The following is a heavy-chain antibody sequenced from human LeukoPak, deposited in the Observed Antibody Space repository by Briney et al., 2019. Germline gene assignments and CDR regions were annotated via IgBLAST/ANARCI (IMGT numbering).Heavy chain of an antibody. V-gene: IGHV1-69*13. J-gene: IGHJ5*02. D-gene: IGHD1-26*01. CDR2: IIPIFGTA. CDR1: GGTFSTFA. CDR3: ATIGIVGATRNWFDP. Sequence: GASVKVSCKASGGTFSTFAISWVRQAPGQGREWMGGIIPIFGTANYAQKFQGRVTITADESTSTAYMELSSLRSEDTAVYYCATIGIVGATRNWFDPWGQGTLVTVSS.